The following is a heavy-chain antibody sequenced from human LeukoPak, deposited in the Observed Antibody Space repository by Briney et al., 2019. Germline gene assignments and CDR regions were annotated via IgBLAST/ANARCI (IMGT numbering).Heavy chain of an antibody. J-gene: IGHJ4*02. CDR2: IRYDGSNK. CDR1: GFTFSSYS. D-gene: IGHD5-24*01. V-gene: IGHV3-30*02. Sequence: GGSLRLSCAASGFTFSSYSMNWVRQAPGKGLEWVAFIRYDGSNKYYADSVKGRFTISRDNSKNTLYLQMSSLRAEDTAVYYCAKSSGRDGYNPKFYYFDYWGQGTLVTVSS. CDR3: AKSSGRDGYNPKFYYFDY.